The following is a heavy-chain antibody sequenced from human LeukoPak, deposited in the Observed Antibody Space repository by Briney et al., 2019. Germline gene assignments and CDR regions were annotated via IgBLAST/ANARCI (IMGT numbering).Heavy chain of an antibody. Sequence: PGRSLRLSCAASGFTFSSYAIYWVRQAPGKGLEWVAVISYDGSNKYYADSVKGRFTISRDNSKNTLYLQMNSLRVEDTAVYYCARDSGFSGTQRGEYWGQGTLVTVSS. CDR1: GFTFSSYA. CDR2: ISYDGSNK. V-gene: IGHV3-30*04. D-gene: IGHD3/OR15-3a*01. J-gene: IGHJ4*02. CDR3: ARDSGFSGTQRGEY.